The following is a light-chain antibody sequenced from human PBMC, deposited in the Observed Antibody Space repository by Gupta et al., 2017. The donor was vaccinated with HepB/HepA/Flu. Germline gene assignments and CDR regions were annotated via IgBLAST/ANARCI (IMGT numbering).Light chain of an antibody. V-gene: IGLV1-51*01. CDR2: DDD. Sequence: QSVLTQPPSVSAAPGPRVTISCSGSRSHVGYTYVSWYQHLPGAAPKPLIYDDDKRPSGIPDRFAGSKSGTSATLGITGLQTGDEADYYCGVWDSSLDAGLFGGGTRLTVL. CDR3: GVWDSSLDAGL. J-gene: IGLJ2*01. CDR1: RSHVGYTY.